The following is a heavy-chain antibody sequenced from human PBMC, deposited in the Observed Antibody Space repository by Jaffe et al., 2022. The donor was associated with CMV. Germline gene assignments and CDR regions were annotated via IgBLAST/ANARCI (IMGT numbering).Heavy chain of an antibody. CDR3: ARLAGFLEWLPLNYYYYYMDV. CDR2: IYYSGST. D-gene: IGHD3-3*01. J-gene: IGHJ6*03. CDR1: GGSISSYY. Sequence: QVQLQESGPGLVKPSETLSLTCTVSGGSISSYYWSWIRQPPGKGLEWIGYIYYSGSTNYNPSLKSRVTISVDTSKNQFSLKLSSVTAADTAVYYCARLAGFLEWLPLNYYYYYMDVWGKGTTVTVSS. V-gene: IGHV4-59*08.